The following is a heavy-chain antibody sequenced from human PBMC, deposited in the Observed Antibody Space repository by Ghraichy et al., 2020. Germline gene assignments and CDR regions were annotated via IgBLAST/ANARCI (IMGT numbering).Heavy chain of an antibody. CDR2: IYYSGST. CDR3: ARGEWSGDANWFDP. J-gene: IGHJ5*02. Sequence: SETLSLTCTVSGGSISSYYWSWIRQPPGKGLEWIGYIYYSGSTNYNPSLKSRVTISVDTSKNQFSLKLSSVTAADTAVYYCARGEWSGDANWFDPWGQGTLVTVSS. D-gene: IGHD3-3*01. CDR1: GGSISSYY. V-gene: IGHV4-59*01.